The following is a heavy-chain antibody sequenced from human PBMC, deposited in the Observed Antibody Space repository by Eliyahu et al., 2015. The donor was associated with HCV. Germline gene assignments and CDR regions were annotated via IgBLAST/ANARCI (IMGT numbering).Heavy chain of an antibody. V-gene: IGHV3-23*01. CDR1: GFTFSSYV. CDR3: AKVGKKVVVVTWGGTFDFDY. J-gene: IGHJ4*02. Sequence: EVQLLESGGGLVQPGGSLRLSCAASGFTFSSYVMXWVRQAPGKGLEWVSGISGSGGXTYYADSVKGRFTISRDNSKNTLYLQMNSLRAEDTAVYYCAKVGKKVVVVTWGGTFDFDYWGQGTLVTVSS. CDR2: ISGSGGXT. D-gene: IGHD2-21*02.